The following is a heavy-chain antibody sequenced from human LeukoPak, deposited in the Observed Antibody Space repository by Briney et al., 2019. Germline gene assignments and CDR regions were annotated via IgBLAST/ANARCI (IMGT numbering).Heavy chain of an antibody. Sequence: SETLSLTCAVYGGSFSGYYWSWIRQPPGKGLEWIGEINHSGDTNYNPSLKSRVTISVDTSRNQFSLNLTSVTAADTAVYYCATMSSTTRYYYYYYGTDVWGHGTTVTVSS. V-gene: IGHV4-34*01. CDR2: INHSGDT. CDR3: ATMSSTTRYYYYYYGTDV. J-gene: IGHJ6*02. D-gene: IGHD1-1*01. CDR1: GGSFSGYY.